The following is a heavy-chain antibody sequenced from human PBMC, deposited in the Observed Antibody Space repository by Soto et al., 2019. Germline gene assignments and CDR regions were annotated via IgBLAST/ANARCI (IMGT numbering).Heavy chain of an antibody. CDR3: ARDGTYYYDSSGTEGAFDI. Sequence: TGGSLRLSCAASGFTFDDYGMSWVRQAPGKGLEWVSGINWNGGSTGYADSVKGRFTISRDNAKNSLYLQMNSLRAEDTALYYCARDGTYYYDSSGTEGAFDIWGQGIMVTVS. J-gene: IGHJ3*02. CDR2: INWNGGST. CDR1: GFTFDDYG. V-gene: IGHV3-20*04. D-gene: IGHD3-22*01.